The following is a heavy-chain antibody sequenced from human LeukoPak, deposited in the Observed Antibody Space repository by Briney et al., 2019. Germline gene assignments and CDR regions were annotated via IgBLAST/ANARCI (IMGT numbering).Heavy chain of an antibody. CDR2: IYYSGST. J-gene: IGHJ6*03. CDR1: GGSISSYY. V-gene: IGHV4-59*01. D-gene: IGHD3-22*01. CDR3: ARDLESTYYYDSSGYLPYYMDV. Sequence: PSETLSLTCTVSGGSISSYYWSWIRQPPGKGLEWIGYIYYSGSTNYNPSLKSRVTISVDTSKNQFSLKLSSVTAADTAVYYCARDLESTYYYDSSGYLPYYMDVWGKGTTVTVSS.